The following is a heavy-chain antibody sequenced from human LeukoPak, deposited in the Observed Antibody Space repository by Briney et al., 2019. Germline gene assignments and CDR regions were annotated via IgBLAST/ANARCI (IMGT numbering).Heavy chain of an antibody. CDR3: ARVIDYYYYYYMDV. J-gene: IGHJ6*03. CDR1: GGSISSYY. V-gene: IGHV4-4*07. CDR2: IYTSGST. Sequence: KPSETLSLTCTVSGGSISSYYWSWIRQPAGKGLEWIGRIYTSGSTNYNPSLKSRVTMSVDTSKNQFSLKLSSVTAADTAVYYCARVIDYYYYYYMDVWGKGTTVTVSS. D-gene: IGHD3-22*01.